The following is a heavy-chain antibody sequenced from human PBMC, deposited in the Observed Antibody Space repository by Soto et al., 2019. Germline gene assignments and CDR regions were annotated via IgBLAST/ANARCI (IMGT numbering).Heavy chain of an antibody. CDR3: AGASDSTWYNWLDP. Sequence: QVQLVQSGAEVKKPRSSVKVSCKAPGGNFSSNGIRWVRQAPGQGLEFMGGIIPTFGTTNYAHKFRGRVTITADESTGTAYMELSSLRSDDTAVYFCAGASDSTWYNWLDPWGPGTLVTVSS. CDR1: GGNFSSNG. V-gene: IGHV1-69*01. J-gene: IGHJ5*02. D-gene: IGHD4-4*01. CDR2: IIPTFGTT.